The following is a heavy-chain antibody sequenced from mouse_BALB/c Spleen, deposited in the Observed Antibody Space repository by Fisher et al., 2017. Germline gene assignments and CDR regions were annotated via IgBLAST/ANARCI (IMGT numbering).Heavy chain of an antibody. CDR3: ARPIYYREGYYAMDY. Sequence: KFKGKATLTVDKSSSTAYMQLSSLTSEDSAVYFCARPIYYREGYYAMDYWGQGTSVTVSS. J-gene: IGHJ4*01. V-gene: IGHV1-69*02. D-gene: IGHD2-1*01.